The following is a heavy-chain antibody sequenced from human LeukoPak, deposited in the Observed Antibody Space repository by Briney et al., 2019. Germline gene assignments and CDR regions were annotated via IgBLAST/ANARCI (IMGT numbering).Heavy chain of an antibody. CDR1: GGSISSYY. CDR3: ARGTIFGVTIIHYYYGMDV. J-gene: IGHJ6*02. V-gene: IGHV4-59*01. CDR2: IYYSGST. D-gene: IGHD3-3*01. Sequence: PSETLSLTCTVSGGSISSYYWSWIRQPPGKGLDWIGYIYYSGSTNYNPSLKSRVTISVDTSKNQFSLKLSSVTAADTAVYYCARGTIFGVTIIHYYYGMDVWGQGTTVTVSS.